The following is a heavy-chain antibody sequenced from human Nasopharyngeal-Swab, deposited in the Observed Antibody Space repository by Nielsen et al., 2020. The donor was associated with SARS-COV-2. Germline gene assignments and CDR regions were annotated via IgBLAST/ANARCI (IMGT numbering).Heavy chain of an antibody. D-gene: IGHD6-13*01. V-gene: IGHV3-23*01. CDR2: IINSGGST. Sequence: GESLKISCEASGFTFSTYAMSWVRQAPGRRLEWVSGIINSGGSTEYADSVKGRFTISRDNSRNTLFLQMNSLRAEDTAVYYCAKVHGNSWYSSLDYWGQGTLVTVSS. CDR1: GFTFSTYA. CDR3: AKVHGNSWYSSLDY. J-gene: IGHJ4*02.